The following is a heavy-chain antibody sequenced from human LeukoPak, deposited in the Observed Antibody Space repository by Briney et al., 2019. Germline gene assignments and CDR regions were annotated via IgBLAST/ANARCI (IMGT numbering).Heavy chain of an antibody. CDR3: VRDLLGSGSTTAYLHH. CDR1: GFSFSDYS. CDR2: IIRRSRHV. J-gene: IGHJ1*01. Sequence: GSLRLSCTASGFSFSDYSMNWVRQAPGKGLEWVSSIIRRSRHVYYAGSVKGRFTISRDNAWNSLYLQMNSLRAEDMAVYFCVRDLLGSGSTTAYLHHWGQGTLVTVSS. V-gene: IGHV3-21*01. D-gene: IGHD1-1*01.